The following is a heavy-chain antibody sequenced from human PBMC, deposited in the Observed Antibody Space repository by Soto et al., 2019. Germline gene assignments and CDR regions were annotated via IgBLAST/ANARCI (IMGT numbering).Heavy chain of an antibody. V-gene: IGHV5-51*01. CDR1: GYSFTSYW. D-gene: IGHD3-16*02. Sequence: GESLKISCKGSGYSFTSYWIGWVRQMPGKGLEWMGIIYPGDSDTRYSPSFQGQVTISADKSISTAYLQWSSLKASDTAMYYCARTSVFYYDYIWGSYRTSPNWFDPWGQGTLVTVSS. J-gene: IGHJ5*02. CDR3: ARTSVFYYDYIWGSYRTSPNWFDP. CDR2: IYPGDSDT.